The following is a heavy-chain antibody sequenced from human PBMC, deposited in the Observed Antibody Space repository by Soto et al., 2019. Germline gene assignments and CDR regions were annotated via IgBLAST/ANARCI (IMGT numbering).Heavy chain of an antibody. J-gene: IGHJ5*02. D-gene: IGHD3-22*01. CDR1: GYTFTGYY. CDR2: INPNSGGT. V-gene: IGHV1-2*02. Sequence: RASVKVSCKASGYTFTGYYMHWVRQAPGQGLEWMGWINPNSGGTNYAQKFQGRVTMTRDTSISTAYMELSRLRSDDTAVYYCAREFRSGYDIGWFDPWGQGTLVTSPQ. CDR3: AREFRSGYDIGWFDP.